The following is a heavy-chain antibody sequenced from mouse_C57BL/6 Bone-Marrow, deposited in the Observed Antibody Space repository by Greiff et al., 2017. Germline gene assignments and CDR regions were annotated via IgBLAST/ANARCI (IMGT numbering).Heavy chain of an antibody. Sequence: VQLQQPGAELVKPGASVKLSCEASGYTFTSYWMHWVRQRPGRGLEWIGRIGPNSGVTKYNEKIKSRSTLTEDKPTSTAYLQLSRLTSEDAAFYFGKRLLGRGYWDRGTTITVTS. D-gene: IGHD4-1*01. CDR1: GYTFTSYW. CDR3: KRLLGRGY. J-gene: IGHJ2*01. CDR2: IGPNSGVT. V-gene: IGHV1-72*01.